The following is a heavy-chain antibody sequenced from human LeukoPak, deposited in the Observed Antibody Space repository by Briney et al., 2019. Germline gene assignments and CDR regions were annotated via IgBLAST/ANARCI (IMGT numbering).Heavy chain of an antibody. J-gene: IGHJ5*02. CDR2: IYSGGST. CDR1: GFTVSSNY. V-gene: IGHV3-66*01. Sequence: GGSLRLSCAASGFTVSSNYMSWVRQAPGKGLEWVSVIYSGGSTYYADSVKGRFTISRDNSKNTLYLQMNSLRAEDTAVYYCASRDVLLWFGEYLTWGQGTLVTISS. CDR3: ASRDVLLWFGEYLT. D-gene: IGHD3-10*01.